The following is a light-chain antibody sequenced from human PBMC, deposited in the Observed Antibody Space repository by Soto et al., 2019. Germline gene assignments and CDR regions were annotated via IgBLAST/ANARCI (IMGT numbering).Light chain of an antibody. V-gene: IGKV3-20*01. CDR1: QSVSAGS. CDR2: GAS. J-gene: IGKJ3*01. CDR3: QHYGTSPPFP. Sequence: EIVLTQSPGTLSLSPGERATLSCRASQSVSAGSLAWFQQRPGQAPRLLIYGASNRATGIPDRFSGSGSGTGFTLTISRLEPEDFAVYYCQHYGTSPPFPFGPGTKVDIK.